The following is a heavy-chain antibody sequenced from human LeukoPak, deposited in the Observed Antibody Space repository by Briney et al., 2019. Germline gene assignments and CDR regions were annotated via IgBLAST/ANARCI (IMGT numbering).Heavy chain of an antibody. CDR3: ARIQSGGNSGIDF. V-gene: IGHV1-2*02. J-gene: IGHJ4*02. CDR1: GYTFTSHS. CDR2: LNPNSGGA. Sequence: ASVKVSCKASGYTFTSHSITWVRQAPGQGLEWLGWLNPNSGGANSAQKFQGGVTMTRDKSINTAYMELARLRSDDTAVYYCARIQSGGNSGIDFWGQGTLVTVSS. D-gene: IGHD4-23*01.